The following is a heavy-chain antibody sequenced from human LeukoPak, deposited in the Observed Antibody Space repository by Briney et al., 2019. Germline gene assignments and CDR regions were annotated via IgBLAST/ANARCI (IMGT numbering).Heavy chain of an antibody. CDR2: INPSGGST. J-gene: IGHJ4*02. V-gene: IGHV1-46*01. CDR3: ARDQNGIAAAGDFDY. Sequence: GASVKVSCKASGYTFTSYYMHWVRQAPGQGLEWMGIINPSGGSTSYAQKFQGRVTMTRDTSTSTVYMELSSLRSEDTAVYYCARDQNGIAAAGDFDYWGQGTLVTVSS. D-gene: IGHD6-13*01. CDR1: GYTFTSYY.